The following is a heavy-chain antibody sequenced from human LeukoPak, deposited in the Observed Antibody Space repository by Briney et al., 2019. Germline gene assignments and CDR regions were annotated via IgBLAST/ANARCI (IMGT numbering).Heavy chain of an antibody. D-gene: IGHD6-13*01. J-gene: IGHJ5*02. CDR1: GYSISSGYY. V-gene: IGHV4-38-2*02. Sequence: SETLSLTCTVSGYSISSGYYWGWIRQPPGKGLEWIGEIYHSGSTNYNPSLKSRVTISVDTSKNQFSLKLSSVTAADTAVYYCASTTSSSWSNWFDPWGQGTLVTVSS. CDR2: IYHSGST. CDR3: ASTTSSSWSNWFDP.